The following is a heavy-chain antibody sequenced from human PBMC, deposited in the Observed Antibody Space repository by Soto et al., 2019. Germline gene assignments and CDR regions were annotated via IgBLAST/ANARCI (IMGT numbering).Heavy chain of an antibody. CDR1: GGTFSSYS. CDR3: ARDVGRHSGGIDY. V-gene: IGHV1-69*01. D-gene: IGHD1-26*01. CDR2: IIPILGTA. J-gene: IGHJ4*02. Sequence: QVQLGQSGAEVKKPGSSVKVSCKSSGGTFSSYSINWVRQAPGQGLEWMGEIIPILGTANNAQKFQGKVTSTADESTSTAYMELSLISEDTAVYYCARDVGRHSGGIDYWGQGTLVTVSS.